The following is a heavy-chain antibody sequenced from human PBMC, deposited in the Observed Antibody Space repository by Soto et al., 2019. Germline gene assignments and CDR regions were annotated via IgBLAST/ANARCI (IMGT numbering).Heavy chain of an antibody. V-gene: IGHV3-33*01. CDR1: GFTFSNYG. J-gene: IGHJ4*02. CDR2: IWYGGGNK. Sequence: QVQLVESGGGVVQPGRSLRLSCEASGFTFSNYGMHWFRQAPGKGLEWVAVIWYGGGNKYYADSVKGRFTISRDNSKNTLYLQMNSLRAEDTSVYHCARGGYYDTSGYYSTSYYFDYWGQGTLFTVSS. D-gene: IGHD3-22*01. CDR3: ARGGYYDTSGYYSTSYYFDY.